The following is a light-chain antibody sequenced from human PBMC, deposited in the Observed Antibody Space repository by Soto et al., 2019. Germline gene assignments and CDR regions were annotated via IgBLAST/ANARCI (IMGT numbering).Light chain of an antibody. Sequence: DIQMTQSPSSLSASVGDRVTITCRASESISNNLNWYQQKPGKAPKLLICGASTLQSGVPSRFSGGGSGTDFTLTIGSLQPEDFTTYYCQQTYSTPRGAFGQGTKVEIK. CDR2: GAS. CDR1: ESISNN. V-gene: IGKV1-39*01. J-gene: IGKJ1*01. CDR3: QQTYSTPRGA.